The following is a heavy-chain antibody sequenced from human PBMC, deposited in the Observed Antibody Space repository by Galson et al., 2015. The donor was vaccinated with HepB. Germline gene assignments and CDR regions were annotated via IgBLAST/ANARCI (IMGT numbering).Heavy chain of an antibody. V-gene: IGHV3-30-3*02. CDR1: GFTFSSYA. D-gene: IGHD2-2*01. CDR2: ISYDGSNK. Sequence: SLRLSCAASGFTFSSYAMHWVRQAPGKGLEWVAVISYDGSNKYYADSVKGRFTISRDNSKNTLYLQMNSLRAEDTAVYYCAKSPAKGFGYWGQGTLVTVSS. CDR3: AKSPAKGFGY. J-gene: IGHJ4*02.